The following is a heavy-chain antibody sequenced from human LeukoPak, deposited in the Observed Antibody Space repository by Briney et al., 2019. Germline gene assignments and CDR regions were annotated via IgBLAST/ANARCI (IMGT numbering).Heavy chain of an antibody. Sequence: KPSETLSLTCTVSGASISSYYWSWIRQPAGKGLEWTGRIHASGDTNYNPSLKSRVTMSVDTSKNQFSLKLSSVTAADTAVYYCARGPRIAAGDTVDYWGQGTLVTVSS. CDR1: GASISSYY. CDR2: IHASGDT. D-gene: IGHD6-13*01. V-gene: IGHV4-4*07. J-gene: IGHJ4*02. CDR3: ARGPRIAAGDTVDY.